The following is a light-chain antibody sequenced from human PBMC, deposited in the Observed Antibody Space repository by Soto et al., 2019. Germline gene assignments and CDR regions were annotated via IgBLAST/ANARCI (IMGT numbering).Light chain of an antibody. V-gene: IGKV1-6*01. CDR2: AAS. J-gene: IGKJ1*01. CDR1: QDIRNE. Sequence: AIQMTQSPSSLSASVGDRVTITCRASQDIRNELGWYQQKPGKAPKLLIFAASSLQSGVPSRFSGSGSGTDFTLAISSLQPEDFATYYCLQDHNYPRTFGQGTKVDIK. CDR3: LQDHNYPRT.